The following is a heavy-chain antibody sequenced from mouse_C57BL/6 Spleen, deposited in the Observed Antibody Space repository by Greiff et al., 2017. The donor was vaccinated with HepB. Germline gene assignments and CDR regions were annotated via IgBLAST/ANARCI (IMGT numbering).Heavy chain of an antibody. Sequence: QVQLQQSGPELVKPGASVKISCKASGYSFTSYYIHWVKQRPGQGLEWIGWIYPGSGNTKYNEKFKGKATLTADTSSSTAYMQLSSLTSEDSAVYYCARDYGSSWGFAYWSQGTLVTVSA. CDR1: GYSFTSYY. CDR2: IYPGSGNT. CDR3: ARDYGSSWGFAY. V-gene: IGHV1-66*01. D-gene: IGHD1-1*01. J-gene: IGHJ3*01.